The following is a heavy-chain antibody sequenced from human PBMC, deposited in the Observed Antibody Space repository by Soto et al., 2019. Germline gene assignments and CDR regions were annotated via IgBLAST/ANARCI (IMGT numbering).Heavy chain of an antibody. CDR3: SGGVGDAF. D-gene: IGHD1-26*01. V-gene: IGHV3-7*04. J-gene: IGHJ4*02. CDR2: INQDGSEK. CDR1: ESTVSRDW. Sequence: EVHLVESGGGLVQTGGSLRLSCAIFESTVSRDWMNWVRQAPGKGLEWVAHINQDGSEKYYVDSVKGRFTISRDNAKKSLYLQMNSLRPADSCRYYCSGGVGDAFWGQRTLVTVSS.